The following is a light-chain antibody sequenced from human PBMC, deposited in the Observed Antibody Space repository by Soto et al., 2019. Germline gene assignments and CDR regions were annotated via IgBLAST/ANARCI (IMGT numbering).Light chain of an antibody. Sequence: DIRLTQSPSFLSGSVGDRVTITCRASQDINSYLAWYQQKPGKAPKLLIYAAPTLVSAVPSRFSGGGSGTEFTLTISSLQPEDVATYYCQQHYMYPRTFGQGTKVEF. CDR1: QDINSY. CDR2: AAP. J-gene: IGKJ1*01. CDR3: QQHYMYPRT. V-gene: IGKV1-9*01.